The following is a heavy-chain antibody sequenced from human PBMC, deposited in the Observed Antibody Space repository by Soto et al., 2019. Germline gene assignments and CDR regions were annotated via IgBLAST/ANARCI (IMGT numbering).Heavy chain of an antibody. CDR2: IIPIFGTA. V-gene: IGHV1-69*13. Sequence: GASVKVSCKASGGTFSSYAISWVRQAPGQGLEWMGGIIPIFGTANYAQKFQGRVAITADESTSTAYMELSSLRSEDTAVYYCARRVVPAAMSWFDPWGQGTLVTVS. CDR3: ARRVVPAAMSWFDP. D-gene: IGHD2-2*01. J-gene: IGHJ5*02. CDR1: GGTFSSYA.